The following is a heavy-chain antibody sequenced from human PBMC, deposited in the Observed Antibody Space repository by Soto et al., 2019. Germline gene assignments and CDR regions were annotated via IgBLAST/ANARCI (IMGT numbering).Heavy chain of an antibody. CDR1: GGSFSDFH. J-gene: IGHJ6*03. CDR3: ARTHYSMDV. Sequence: QVQLQQWGAGLLKPSETLSLTCAAYGGSFSDFHWSWIRQPPGKGLEWIGEIHHRGNTNYNPSLRSRVTMSVDTSQNQFSLKMTSVTAADTAVYYCARTHYSMDVWDKGTTVTVSS. CDR2: IHHRGNT. V-gene: IGHV4-34*01.